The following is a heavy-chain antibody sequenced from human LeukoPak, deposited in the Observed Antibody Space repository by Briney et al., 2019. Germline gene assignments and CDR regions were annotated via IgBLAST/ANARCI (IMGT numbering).Heavy chain of an antibody. Sequence: PGRSLRLPCAASGFTFSSYGMHWVRQAPGKGLEWVAFIRYDGSNKYYADSVKGRFTISRDNSKNTLYLQMNSLRAEDTAVYYCAKDSQYCSGGSCYGGRKGPVAFDIWGQGTMVTVSS. CDR2: IRYDGSNK. V-gene: IGHV3-30*02. CDR3: AKDSQYCSGGSCYGGRKGPVAFDI. CDR1: GFTFSSYG. J-gene: IGHJ3*02. D-gene: IGHD2-15*01.